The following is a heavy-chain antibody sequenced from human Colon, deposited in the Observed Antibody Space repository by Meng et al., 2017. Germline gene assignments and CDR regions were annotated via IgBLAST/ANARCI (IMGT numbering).Heavy chain of an antibody. Sequence: SETLSLTCTVSGASISSSSYCWGWIRQPPGKGLEWVGSIYYGGSTYSNPSLKSRVTISVDTSKNQFSLKLSSVTAADTAVYYCARDNDYVWGIFRNDAFGIWGQGKMV. CDR3: ARDNDYVWGIFRNDAFGI. CDR1: GASISSSSYC. D-gene: IGHD3-16*02. CDR2: IYYGGST. V-gene: IGHV4-39*07. J-gene: IGHJ3*02.